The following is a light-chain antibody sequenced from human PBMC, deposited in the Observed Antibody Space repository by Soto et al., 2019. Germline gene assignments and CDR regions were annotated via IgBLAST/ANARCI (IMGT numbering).Light chain of an antibody. J-gene: IGLJ3*02. CDR3: QSLGTGIQV. CDR2: INYDGTH. CDR1: SGYSTYA. Sequence: QPVLIQSPSASASLGASVKLTCTLSSGYSTYAIAWHQQQSEKGPRFLMKINYDGTHSKGDGFFDRFSGSSSGAERHLTISSLQSEDEADYYCQSLGTGIQVFGGGTQLTVL. V-gene: IGLV4-69*01.